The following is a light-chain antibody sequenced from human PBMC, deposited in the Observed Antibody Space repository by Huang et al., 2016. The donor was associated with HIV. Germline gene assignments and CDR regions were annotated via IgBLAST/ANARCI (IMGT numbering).Light chain of an antibody. Sequence: EIVMTQSPATLSVSPGGRATLSCRASQSVSTNLAWYQQKAGQAPRLLMYGTSTRATGVPARFSVSGSGTEFTLTISSLQSEDFAVYYCQQYNNWPPLTFGGGTRVEIK. J-gene: IGKJ4*01. CDR3: QQYNNWPPLT. V-gene: IGKV3-15*01. CDR2: GTS. CDR1: QSVSTN.